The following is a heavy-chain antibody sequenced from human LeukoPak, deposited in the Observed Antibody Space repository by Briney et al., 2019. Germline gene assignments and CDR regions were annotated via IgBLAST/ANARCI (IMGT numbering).Heavy chain of an antibody. CDR2: TYYRSKWHS. Sequence: ASQTLSLTCAISGDSVSSKSAAWNWIRQSPSRGLEWLGRTYYRSKWHSEYAASVKSRISINPDTSRNQLSLQLTSVTPEDTAVYYCARMVGVDPDYWGQGTQVTVSS. CDR1: GDSVSSKSAA. J-gene: IGHJ4*02. V-gene: IGHV6-1*01. CDR3: ARMVGVDPDY. D-gene: IGHD2-8*01.